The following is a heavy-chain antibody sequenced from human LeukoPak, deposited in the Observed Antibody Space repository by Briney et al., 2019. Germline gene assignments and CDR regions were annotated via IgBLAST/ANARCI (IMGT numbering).Heavy chain of an antibody. CDR1: GGSISSYY. CDR3: ARLREGGSYFDY. Sequence: PSETLSLTCTVSGGSISSYYWSWIRQPPGKGLEWIGYIYYSGSTNYNPSLKSRVTISVDTSKNQFSLKLSSVTAADTAVYYCARLREGGSYFDYRGQGTLVTVSS. CDR2: IYYSGST. D-gene: IGHD1-26*01. V-gene: IGHV4-59*01. J-gene: IGHJ4*02.